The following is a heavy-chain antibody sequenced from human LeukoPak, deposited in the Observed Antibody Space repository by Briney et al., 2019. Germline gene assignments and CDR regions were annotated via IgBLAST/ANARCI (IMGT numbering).Heavy chain of an antibody. CDR1: GGSISSYY. V-gene: IGHV4-4*07. CDR3: ARDYCSGGSRWFDP. J-gene: IGHJ5*02. Sequence: PSETLSLTCTVSGGSISSYYWSWIRQPAGKGLEWIGRVYTSGSTNYNPSLKSRVTMSVDTSKNQFSLKLSSVTAADTAVYYCARDYCSGGSRWFDPWGQGTLVTVSS. D-gene: IGHD2-15*01. CDR2: VYTSGST.